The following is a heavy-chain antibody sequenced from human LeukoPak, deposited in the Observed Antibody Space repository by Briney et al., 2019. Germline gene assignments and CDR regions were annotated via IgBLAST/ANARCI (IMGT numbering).Heavy chain of an antibody. V-gene: IGHV3-13*01. CDR3: ARDHGYCSSTSCFGGFDY. J-gene: IGHJ4*02. Sequence: GGSLRLSCAASGFTFSSYDMHWVRQATGKGLEWVSGIGTAGDTYYAGSVKGRLTISRENAKNSLYLQMNSLRAGDTAVYYCARDHGYCSSTSCFGGFDYWGQGTLVTVSS. CDR1: GFTFSSYD. D-gene: IGHD2-2*03. CDR2: IGTAGDT.